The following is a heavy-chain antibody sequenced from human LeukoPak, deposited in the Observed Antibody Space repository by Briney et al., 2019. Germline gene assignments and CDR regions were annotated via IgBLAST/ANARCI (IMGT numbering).Heavy chain of an antibody. V-gene: IGHV3-30*02. J-gene: IGHJ4*02. CDR3: AKDCQLPYGGFDQ. CDR1: GFTFRNYA. D-gene: IGHD1-1*01. Sequence: PGGSLRLSCGASGFTFRNYARHWVRQAPGKGLEWVAFIRYDGSKICDADYVKGRFTISTDNSKNTLYLQMSSLRHEDTAVYYCAKDCQLPYGGFDQWGQGALVTVSS. CDR2: IRYDGSKI.